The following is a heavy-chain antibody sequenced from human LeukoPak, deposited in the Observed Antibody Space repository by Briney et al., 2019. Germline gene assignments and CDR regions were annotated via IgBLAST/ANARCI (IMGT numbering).Heavy chain of an antibody. CDR2: INPSGGSR. CDR1: GYTFTSYY. D-gene: IGHD3-10*01. Sequence: ASVKVSCKASGYTFTSYYMHWVRQAPGQGLEWMGIINPSGGSRSYAQKFQGRVTMTRGTSTSTVYMELSSLRSEDTAVYYCAREYGASGPYYGMDVWGKGTTVTVSS. CDR3: AREYGASGPYYGMDV. J-gene: IGHJ6*04. V-gene: IGHV1-46*01.